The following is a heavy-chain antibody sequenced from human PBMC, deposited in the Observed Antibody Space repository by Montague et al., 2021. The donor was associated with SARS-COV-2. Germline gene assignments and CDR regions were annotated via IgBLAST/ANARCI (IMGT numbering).Heavy chain of an antibody. CDR1: GFSLSTTGVG. V-gene: IGHV2-5*02. Sequence: PALVKPTQTLTLTCTFSGFSLSTTGVGVGWLRQPPGKALEWLALIYWDDDSRYSPSLKNRLTITKDTSKNQVVLTMTNMDPVDTATYCCARRRDIYDFWSGYYTGQNYDACSWFDPWGQGTLVTVSP. D-gene: IGHD3-3*01. CDR2: IYWDDDS. CDR3: ARRRDIYDFWSGYYTGQNYDACSWFDP. J-gene: IGHJ5*02.